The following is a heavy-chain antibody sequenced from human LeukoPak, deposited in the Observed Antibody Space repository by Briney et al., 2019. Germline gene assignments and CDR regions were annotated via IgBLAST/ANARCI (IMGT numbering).Heavy chain of an antibody. CDR3: ARAWVSKDAFDI. D-gene: IGHD1-26*01. J-gene: IGHJ3*02. Sequence: SETLSLTCTVSGGSISSYYWSWIRQPPGKGLEWIGYIYYSGSTNYNPSLKSRVTISVDTSKNQFSLKLSSVTAADTAVYYFARAWVSKDAFDIWGQGTMVTVSS. V-gene: IGHV4-59*12. CDR2: IYYSGST. CDR1: GGSISSYY.